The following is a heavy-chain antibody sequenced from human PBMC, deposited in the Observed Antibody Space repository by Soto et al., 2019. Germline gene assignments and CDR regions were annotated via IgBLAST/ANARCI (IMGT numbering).Heavy chain of an antibody. CDR2: ISGYNGNI. D-gene: IGHD1-26*01. CDR1: GYTSSIYG. CDR3: ARDVSGGTYPWFFDL. Sequence: QGQLVQSGAEVKKPGASVNVSSKASGYTSSIYGISWVRQAPGQGLEWMAWISGYNGNIKYAQKFQGRVTVATDTTTTGAYMELRSLRSDDMAVYYCARDVSGGTYPWFFDLWGRGTLVTVSS. V-gene: IGHV1-18*03. J-gene: IGHJ2*01.